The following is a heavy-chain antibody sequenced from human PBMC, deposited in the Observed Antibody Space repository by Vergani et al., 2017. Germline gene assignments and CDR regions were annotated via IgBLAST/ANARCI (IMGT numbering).Heavy chain of an antibody. J-gene: IGHJ6*02. CDR2: INPNSGGT. CDR3: ATRGRGSRWNIYYYYGMDV. V-gene: IGHV1-2*02. D-gene: IGHD1/OR15-1a*01. CDR1: GYTFTGYY. Sequence: QEQLVQSGAEVKKPGASVKVSCKASGYTFTGYYMHWVRQAPGQGLEWMGWINPNSGGTNYAQKFQGRVTMTRDTSISTAYMELSRLRSDDTAVYYCATRGRGSRWNIYYYYGMDVWGQGTTVTVSS.